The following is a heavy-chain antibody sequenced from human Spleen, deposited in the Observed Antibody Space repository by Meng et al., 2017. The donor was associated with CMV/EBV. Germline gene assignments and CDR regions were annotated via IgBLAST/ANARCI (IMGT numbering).Heavy chain of an antibody. D-gene: IGHD3-3*01. CDR3: AKRKRFLDWPDY. J-gene: IGHJ4*02. Sequence: GGSLRLSCAASGFTFSTYTMNWVRQAPGKGLEWVSSISSSRSYIYYGDSVKGRFTISRDNSKNTLYLQIDSLRAEDTAVYYCAKRKRFLDWPDYWGQGTLVTVSS. CDR2: ISSSRSYI. V-gene: IGHV3-21*04. CDR1: GFTFSTYT.